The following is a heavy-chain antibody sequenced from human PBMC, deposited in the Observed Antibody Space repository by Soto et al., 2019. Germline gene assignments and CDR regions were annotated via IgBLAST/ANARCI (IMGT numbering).Heavy chain of an antibody. CDR2: IYHSGST. CDR3: GREPAASDPKLFDI. CDR1: GGSVTNGRSS. D-gene: IGHD6-13*01. Sequence: PSEALSLTCSVSGGSVTNGRSSWNWIRQSHGKGLEWIAYIYHSGSTYYNPSLRSRVTISVDRSENQFSLKLSSVTAADTAVYYGGREPAASDPKLFDIWGPGPLDTVSS. V-gene: IGHV4-30-2*06. J-gene: IGHJ5*02.